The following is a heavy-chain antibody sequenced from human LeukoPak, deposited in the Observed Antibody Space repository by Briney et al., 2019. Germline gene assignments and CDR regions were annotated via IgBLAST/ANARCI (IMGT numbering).Heavy chain of an antibody. CDR1: GFTFSSYD. V-gene: IGHV3-13*01. Sequence: SGGSLRLSCAASGFTFSSYDMHWVRQATGKGLEWVSAIGTAGDTYYPGSVKGRFTISRENAKNSLYLQMNSLRAGDTAVYYCARGRIMITFGGVIADAFDIWGQGTMVTVSS. CDR3: ARGRIMITFGGVIADAFDI. D-gene: IGHD3-16*02. CDR2: IGTAGDT. J-gene: IGHJ3*02.